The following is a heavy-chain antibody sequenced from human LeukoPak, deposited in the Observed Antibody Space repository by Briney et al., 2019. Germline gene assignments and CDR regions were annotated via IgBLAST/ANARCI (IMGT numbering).Heavy chain of an antibody. V-gene: IGHV3-23*01. CDR1: GFTFSCYA. Sequence: GGSLRLSCAASGFTFSCYAMSWLRQAPGKGLEWVSGISGSGGGSGVGTDYADSVKGRFTISRDNSKNTLYLQMNSLRAEDMAIYYCAKAKIWGATHMYYFDYWGQGTLVTVSS. D-gene: IGHD1-26*01. CDR3: AKAKIWGATHMYYFDY. J-gene: IGHJ4*02. CDR2: ISGSGGGSGVGT.